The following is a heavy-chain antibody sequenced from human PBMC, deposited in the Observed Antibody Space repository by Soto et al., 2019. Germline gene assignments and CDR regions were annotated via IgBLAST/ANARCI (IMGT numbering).Heavy chain of an antibody. Sequence: ASVKVSCKVSGYTLTELSMHWVRQAPGKGLEWMGWIDPEDGDTIYSQKFQGRVTITRDTSASTAYMELSSLRSEDTAVYYCARISTIFGVVTHGYYGMDVWGQGTTVTVSS. CDR2: IDPEDGDT. D-gene: IGHD3-3*01. CDR1: GYTLTELS. CDR3: ARISTIFGVVTHGYYGMDV. J-gene: IGHJ6*02. V-gene: IGHV1-24*01.